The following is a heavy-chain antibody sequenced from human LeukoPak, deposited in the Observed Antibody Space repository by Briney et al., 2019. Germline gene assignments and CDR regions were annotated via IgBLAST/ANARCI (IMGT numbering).Heavy chain of an antibody. J-gene: IGHJ3*02. Sequence: PGGSLRLSCAASGFTFSSYAMHWVRQAPGKGLEWVADIKQDGGETYYADFVRGRFTISRDNGKNSLYLQMNSLRVEDTAVYFCARDSTGWQADSFDIWGQGTKVTVSA. CDR3: ARDSTGWQADSFDI. CDR2: IKQDGGET. D-gene: IGHD2-8*02. V-gene: IGHV3-7*01. CDR1: GFTFSSYA.